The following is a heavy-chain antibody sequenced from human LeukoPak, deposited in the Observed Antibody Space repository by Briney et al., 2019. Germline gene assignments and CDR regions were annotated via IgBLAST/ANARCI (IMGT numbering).Heavy chain of an antibody. CDR3: AILGNIVVVPAANSGPFEWFDP. J-gene: IGHJ5*02. Sequence: PAASVTVSCKASGYTFTGYYMHWVRQAPGQGLEWMGWINPNSGGTNYAQKFQGRVTMTRDTSISTAYMEVSRLRSDDTAVYYRAILGNIVVVPAANSGPFEWFDPWGQGTLVTVSS. V-gene: IGHV1-2*02. CDR2: INPNSGGT. CDR1: GYTFTGYY. D-gene: IGHD2-2*01.